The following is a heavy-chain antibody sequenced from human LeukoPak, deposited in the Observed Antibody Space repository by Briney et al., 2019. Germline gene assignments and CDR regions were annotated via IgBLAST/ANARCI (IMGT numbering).Heavy chain of an antibody. D-gene: IGHD3-10*01. CDR3: AKGYGSGSYYKNYFDY. CDR2: ITMNSVR. Sequence: GGSLRLSCSASGFSLSDYGMSWVRQAPGKGLEWVSYITMNSVRFYADSVKGRFTISRDNSKNTLYLQMNSLRAEDTAVYYCAKGYGSGSYYKNYFDYWGQGTLVTVSS. CDR1: GFSLSDYG. J-gene: IGHJ4*02. V-gene: IGHV3-23*01.